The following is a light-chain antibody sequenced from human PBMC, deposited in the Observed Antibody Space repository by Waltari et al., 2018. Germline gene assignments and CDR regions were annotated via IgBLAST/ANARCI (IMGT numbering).Light chain of an antibody. CDR3: AAYASANTLL. Sequence: QSALTQPASVSGSPGQSITISCTGTSDDIGNYRYVSWYQQHSGRAPKLILYEVTNRPAGVSDRFSGSKSGNTASLTLSGLQTEDEADYYCAAYASANTLLFGGGTQLTVL. V-gene: IGLV2-14*01. CDR1: SDDIGNYRY. J-gene: IGLJ2*01. CDR2: EVT.